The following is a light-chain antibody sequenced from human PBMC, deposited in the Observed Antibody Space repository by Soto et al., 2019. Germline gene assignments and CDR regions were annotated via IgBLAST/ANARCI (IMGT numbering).Light chain of an antibody. CDR3: QQYSTFWT. J-gene: IGKJ1*01. Sequence: DIQMTQSPSSLSASVGDRVTITCQASQNINNYLNWYQQKPGKAPKLLIYETSILHSGVPSRFSGSGSGTDFTLTISSLQPDDIATYYCQQYSTFWTFGQGTKVDIK. CDR2: ETS. CDR1: QNINNY. V-gene: IGKV1-5*03.